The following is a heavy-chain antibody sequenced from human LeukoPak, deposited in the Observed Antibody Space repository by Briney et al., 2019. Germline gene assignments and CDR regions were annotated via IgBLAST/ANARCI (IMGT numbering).Heavy chain of an antibody. V-gene: IGHV1-8*01. Sequence: ASVKVSCKASGYTFTSYGINWVRQATGQGLEWMGWMNPNSGNTGYAQKFQGRVTMTRNTSISTAYMELSSLRSEDTAVYYCARDRGTWNDDGFDYWGQGTLVTVSS. CDR3: ARDRGTWNDDGFDY. CDR2: MNPNSGNT. J-gene: IGHJ4*02. D-gene: IGHD1-1*01. CDR1: GYTFTSYG.